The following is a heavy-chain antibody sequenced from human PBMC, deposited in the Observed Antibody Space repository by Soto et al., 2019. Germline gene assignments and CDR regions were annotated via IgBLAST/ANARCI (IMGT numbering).Heavy chain of an antibody. CDR3: ARNRTQAIAVAGREPDCYFDL. J-gene: IGHJ2*01. CDR2: LYYSGST. Sequence: QVQLQESGPGLVKPSQTLSLTCTVSGGSISSGGYYWSWIRQHPGKGLEWIGYLYYSGSTYYNPSLNSRVTISEDTSKNQCSLQLSAVTAADRAVYYCARNRTQAIAVAGREPDCYFDLWSRGTLVTVSS. CDR1: GGSISSGGYY. D-gene: IGHD6-19*01. V-gene: IGHV4-31*03.